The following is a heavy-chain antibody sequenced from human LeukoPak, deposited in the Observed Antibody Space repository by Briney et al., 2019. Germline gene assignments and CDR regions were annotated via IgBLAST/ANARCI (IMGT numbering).Heavy chain of an antibody. D-gene: IGHD5-24*01. CDR3: ARAQREMATIFDY. V-gene: IGHV4-31*03. CDR1: GGSISSGGYY. J-gene: IGHJ4*02. CDR2: IYYSGST. Sequence: SETLSLTCTVSGGSISSGGYYWSWIRQHPGKGLEWIGYIYYSGSTYYNPSLKSRFTISVDTSKNQFSLKLSSVTAADTAVYYCARAQREMATIFDYWGQGTLVTVSS.